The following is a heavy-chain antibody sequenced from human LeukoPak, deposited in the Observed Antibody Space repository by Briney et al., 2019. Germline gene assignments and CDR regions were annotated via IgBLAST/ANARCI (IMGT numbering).Heavy chain of an antibody. J-gene: IGHJ4*02. V-gene: IGHV3-7*01. CDR3: VRDGGVSGYDLLDY. D-gene: IGHD5-12*01. CDR1: GFTFSNYW. CDR2: INQDGSEE. Sequence: SGGSLRLSCAASGFTFSNYWMSWVRRAPGKGLEWVAHINQDGSEEHYMDSVKARFIISRDNAKNSLSLQMDSLRAEDTAVYYCVRDGGVSGYDLLDYWGQGTLVTVSS.